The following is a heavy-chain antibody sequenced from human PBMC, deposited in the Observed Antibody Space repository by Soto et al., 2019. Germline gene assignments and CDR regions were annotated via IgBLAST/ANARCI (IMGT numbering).Heavy chain of an antibody. CDR2: ISAYNGNT. Sequence: GASVMVSCEACGYSIAGYGSYCGLQASGQGNKWMGWISAYNGNTNYAQKLQGRVTMTTDTSTSTAYMELRSLRSDDTAVYYCARDPLYLFIGVVNTDNYF. D-gene: IGHD2-15*01. V-gene: IGHV1-18*01. CDR3: ARDPLYLFIGVVNTDNYF. CDR1: GYSIAGYG. J-gene: IGHJ1*01.